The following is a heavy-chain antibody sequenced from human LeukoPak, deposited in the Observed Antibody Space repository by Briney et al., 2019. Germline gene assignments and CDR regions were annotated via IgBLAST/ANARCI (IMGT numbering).Heavy chain of an antibody. V-gene: IGHV3-21*01. Sequence: GGSLRLSCAASGFTFSSYSMNWVRQAPGKGLEWVSSISSSSSYIYYADSVKGRFTISRDNAENSLYLQMNSLRAEDTAVYYCARDLYCSGGSCYSRAYWGQGTLVTVSS. D-gene: IGHD2-15*01. CDR3: ARDLYCSGGSCYSRAY. CDR2: ISSSSSYI. CDR1: GFTFSSYS. J-gene: IGHJ4*02.